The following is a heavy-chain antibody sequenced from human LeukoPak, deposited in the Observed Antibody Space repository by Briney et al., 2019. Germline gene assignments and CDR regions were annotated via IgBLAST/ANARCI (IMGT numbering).Heavy chain of an antibody. CDR3: ARDYYGSGSYYPYWFDP. CDR2: INHSGST. CDR1: GGSISSSSFY. J-gene: IGHJ5*02. D-gene: IGHD3-10*01. Sequence: PSETLSLTCTVSGGSISSSSFYWGWIRQPPGKGLEWIGEINHSGSTNYNPSLKSRVTISVDTSKNQFSLKLSSVTAADTAVYYCARDYYGSGSYYPYWFDPWGQGTLVTVSS. V-gene: IGHV4-39*07.